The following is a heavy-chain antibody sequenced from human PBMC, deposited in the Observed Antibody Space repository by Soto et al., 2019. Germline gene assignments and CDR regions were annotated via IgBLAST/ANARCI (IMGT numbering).Heavy chain of an antibody. CDR2: INHSGMT. CDR1: GGSFSVCS. J-gene: IGHJ5*02. D-gene: IGHD6-13*01. CDR3: ARENHPWAAIPVRKLKPTWWFDP. Sequence: SETLPLTCAVHGGSFSVCSLVWIRQPAGTGLEGVPDINHSGMTHYNPSLETRVSMSVDSSKNQFSLKLNSVTAADTAVYYCARENHPWAAIPVRKLKPTWWFDPWGQGTLVTVCS. V-gene: IGHV4-34*01.